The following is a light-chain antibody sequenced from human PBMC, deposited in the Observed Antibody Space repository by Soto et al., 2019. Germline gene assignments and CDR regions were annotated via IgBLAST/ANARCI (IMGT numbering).Light chain of an antibody. J-gene: IGKJ4*01. CDR3: QHSYSTPLT. Sequence: DIVMTQSPDSLAVSLGERATINCKSSQSILSSSTNQNYLAWYQQKPGQPPKLLIYWASTRESGVPDRFSGSGSGTDFTLTISSLQAEDVAVYYCQHSYSTPLTFGGGTKVEIE. CDR2: WAS. V-gene: IGKV4-1*01. CDR1: QSILSSSTNQNY.